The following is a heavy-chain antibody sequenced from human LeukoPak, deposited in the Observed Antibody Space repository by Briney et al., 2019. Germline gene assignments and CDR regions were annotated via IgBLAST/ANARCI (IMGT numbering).Heavy chain of an antibody. CDR3: ARRFSSSWTFDY. CDR1: GGSISSYY. J-gene: IGHJ4*02. Sequence: PSETLSLTCTVSGGSISSYYWSWIRQPPGKGLEWIGYIYYSGNTNYNPSLKSRVTISVDTSKNQFSLRLSSVTAADTAVYYCARRFSSSWTFDYWGQGTLVTVSS. V-gene: IGHV4-59*08. D-gene: IGHD6-13*01. CDR2: IYYSGNT.